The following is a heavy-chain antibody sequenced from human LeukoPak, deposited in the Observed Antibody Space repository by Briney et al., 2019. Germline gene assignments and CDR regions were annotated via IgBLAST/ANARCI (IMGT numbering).Heavy chain of an antibody. V-gene: IGHV1-2*02. Sequence: GESLKVSCKASGYTFTGYYMHWVRQAPGQGLEWMGWINPNSGGTNYAQKFQGRVTMTRDTSISTAYMELSRLRSDDTAVYYCARYSYDFWSGYPPEYGMDVWGQGTTVTVSS. CDR1: GYTFTGYY. CDR3: ARYSYDFWSGYPPEYGMDV. CDR2: INPNSGGT. J-gene: IGHJ6*02. D-gene: IGHD3-3*01.